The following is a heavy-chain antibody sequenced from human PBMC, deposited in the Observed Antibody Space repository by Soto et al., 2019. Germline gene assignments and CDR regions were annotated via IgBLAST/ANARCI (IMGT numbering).Heavy chain of an antibody. CDR1: GLTVSGKKY. V-gene: IGHV3-21*06. Sequence: GGSLRLSCVASGLTVSGKKYMNWVRQAPGKGLEWVSSISSTTNYIYYGDSMKGRFTISRDNAKNSLYLEMNSLRAEDTAVYYCARESEDLTSNFDYWGQGTLVTVSS. CDR3: ARESEDLTSNFDY. CDR2: ISSTTNYI. J-gene: IGHJ4*02.